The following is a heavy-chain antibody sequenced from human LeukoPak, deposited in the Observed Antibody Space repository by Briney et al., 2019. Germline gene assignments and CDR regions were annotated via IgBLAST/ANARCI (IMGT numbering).Heavy chain of an antibody. CDR3: ARGGYYGSGNDFRFDP. CDR1: GGSISSRTYY. CDR2: IYYSGST. Sequence: PSETLSLTCTVSGGSISSRTYYWGWIRQAPGKGLERIGSIYYSGSTYYNPSLKSRVTISVDTSKNQFSLKLSSVTAADTAIYYCARGGYYGSGNDFRFDPWGQGTLVTVSS. D-gene: IGHD3-10*01. V-gene: IGHV4-39*07. J-gene: IGHJ5*02.